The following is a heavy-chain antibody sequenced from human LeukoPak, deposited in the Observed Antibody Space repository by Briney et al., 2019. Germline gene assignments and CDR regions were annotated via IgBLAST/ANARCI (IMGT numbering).Heavy chain of an antibody. V-gene: IGHV3-21*01. J-gene: IGHJ3*02. Sequence: GGSLRLSCAASGFTFSDSCMTWIRQAPGKGLEWVSSISTSSSYIYYADSVKGRFTISRDNAKNSLYLQMNSLRAEDTAVYYCARTRMATKTGAFDIWGQGTMVTVSS. CDR2: ISTSSSYI. CDR1: GFTFSDSC. CDR3: ARTRMATKTGAFDI. D-gene: IGHD5-24*01.